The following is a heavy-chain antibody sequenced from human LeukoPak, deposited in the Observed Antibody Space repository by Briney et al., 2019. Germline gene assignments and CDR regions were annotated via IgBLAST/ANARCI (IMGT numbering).Heavy chain of an antibody. V-gene: IGHV1-46*01. Sequence: ASVKVSCKASGYTFTTQYIHWLRQAPGQGLEWMGIINPAVGSTTYVQKFQGRVTMTRDTSTSTVYMELSSLGSEDTAVYYCARDQRDSSGYYFDYWGQGTLVTVSS. D-gene: IGHD3-22*01. CDR3: ARDQRDSSGYYFDY. CDR2: INPAVGST. CDR1: GYTFTTQY. J-gene: IGHJ4*02.